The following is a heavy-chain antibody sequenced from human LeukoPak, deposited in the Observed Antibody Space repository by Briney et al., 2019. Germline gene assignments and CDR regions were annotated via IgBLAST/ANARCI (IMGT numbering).Heavy chain of an antibody. CDR1: GFTFSPYA. V-gene: IGHV3-23*01. CDR2: ISGDNPGT. D-gene: IGHD2-15*01. CDR3: AKASVGHCSGAFCYHFDS. J-gene: IGHJ4*02. Sequence: TGGPLRLSCEASGFTFSPYAMSWVRQTPGKGLEWVAAISGDNPGTYHASSVRGRFTISRDNSKNTVHLQMNGLRAEGAAIYYCAKASVGHCSGAFCYHFDSWGQGTLVTVSS.